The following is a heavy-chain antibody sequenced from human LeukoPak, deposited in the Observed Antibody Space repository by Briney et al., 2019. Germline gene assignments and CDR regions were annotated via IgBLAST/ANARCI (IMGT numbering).Heavy chain of an antibody. CDR2: IYYSGST. V-gene: IGHV4-31*03. Sequence: PSETLSHTCTVSGGSISSGGYYWSWIRQHPGKGLEWIGYIYYSGSTYYNPSLKSRVTISVDTSKNQFSLKLSSVTAADTAVYYCARTGVPAAPFDYWGQGTLVTVSS. J-gene: IGHJ4*02. D-gene: IGHD2-2*01. CDR1: GGSISSGGYY. CDR3: ARTGVPAAPFDY.